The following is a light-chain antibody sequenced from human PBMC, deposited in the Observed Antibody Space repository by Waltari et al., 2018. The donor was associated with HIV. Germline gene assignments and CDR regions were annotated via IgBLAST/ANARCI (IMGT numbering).Light chain of an antibody. CDR3: AVWDDSLNGRV. Sequence: QSVLTQPPSASGTPGQRVTTSCSGSNSNIGSNTVNWYRQLPGTAPKFLINSNDQRPSGVPDRFSGSKSGTSASLAISGLQSEDEADYYCAVWDDSLNGRVFGGGTKLTVL. CDR2: SND. V-gene: IGLV1-44*01. J-gene: IGLJ2*01. CDR1: NSNIGSNT.